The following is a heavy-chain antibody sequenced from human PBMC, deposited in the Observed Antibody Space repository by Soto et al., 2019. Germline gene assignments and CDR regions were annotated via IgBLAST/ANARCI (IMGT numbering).Heavy chain of an antibody. CDR1: GFTFSSYS. J-gene: IGHJ4*02. V-gene: IGHV3-48*02. CDR3: ARAMNWDSYGEFDY. Sequence: GGSLRLSCAASGFTFSSYSMNWVRQAPGKGLEWVSYISSSSSTIYYADSVKGRFTISRDNAKNSLYLQMNSLRDEDTAVYYCARAMNWDSYGEFDYWGQGTLVTVSS. D-gene: IGHD5-18*01. CDR2: ISSSSSTI.